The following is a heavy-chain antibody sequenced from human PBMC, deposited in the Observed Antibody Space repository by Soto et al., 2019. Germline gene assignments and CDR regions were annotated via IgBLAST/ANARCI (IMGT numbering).Heavy chain of an antibody. V-gene: IGHV3-7*01. J-gene: IGHJ4*02. D-gene: IGHD1-20*01. CDR3: ARIAWYNDY. CDR2: IRPDGSQK. CDR1: GLAFRSYS. Sequence: PGGSHRHSSTASGLAFRSYSMNWVRQAPGKGLEWVANIRPDGSQKSYVASVKGRFTISRDNAQNSLYLQMDSLRGEDTAVYYCARIAWYNDYWGQGTLVTVSS.